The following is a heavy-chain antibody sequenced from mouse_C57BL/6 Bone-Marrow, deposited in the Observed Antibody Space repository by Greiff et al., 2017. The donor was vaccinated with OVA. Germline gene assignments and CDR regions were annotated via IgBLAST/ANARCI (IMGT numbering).Heavy chain of an antibody. CDR3: ARRRGGVIWGWYFDV. CDR1: GYAFTNYL. V-gene: IGHV1-54*01. D-gene: IGHD2-2*01. Sequence: VQLQQSGAELVRPGTSVKVSCKASGYAFTNYLIEWVKQRPGQGLEWIGVINPGSGGTNYNEKFKGKATLTADKSSSTAYMQLRSLTSEDSGVYCGARRRGGVIWGWYFDVWGTGTTVTVSS. J-gene: IGHJ1*03. CDR2: INPGSGGT.